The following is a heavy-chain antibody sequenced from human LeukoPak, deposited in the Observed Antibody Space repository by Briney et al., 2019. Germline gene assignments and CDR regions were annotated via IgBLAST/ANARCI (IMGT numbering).Heavy chain of an antibody. CDR2: INPNSGGT. CDR1: GYTFTGYY. Sequence: GASVKVSCKASGYTFTGYYMHWVRQAPGQGLEWMGWINPNSGGTNYAQKFQGRVTMTRDTSISTAYMELSRLRSDDTAVYYCAGGYCSGGSCYLVFDYWGQGTLVTVSS. CDR3: AGGYCSGGSCYLVFDY. V-gene: IGHV1-2*02. D-gene: IGHD2-15*01. J-gene: IGHJ4*02.